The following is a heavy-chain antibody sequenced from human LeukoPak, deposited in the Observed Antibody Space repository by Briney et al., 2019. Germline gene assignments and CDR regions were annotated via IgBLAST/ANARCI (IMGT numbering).Heavy chain of an antibody. Sequence: SETLSLTCNVSGGSINSYYWSWIRQSPGKGLEWIGYIYYSGSTTNYNPSLKSRVAISVDTSRNQFFLSLSSVFAADTAVYYCARGLGYSYGLYGMDVWGQGTTVTVSS. CDR1: GGSINSYY. CDR2: IYYSGSTT. CDR3: ARGLGYSYGLYGMDV. V-gene: IGHV4-59*01. D-gene: IGHD5-18*01. J-gene: IGHJ6*02.